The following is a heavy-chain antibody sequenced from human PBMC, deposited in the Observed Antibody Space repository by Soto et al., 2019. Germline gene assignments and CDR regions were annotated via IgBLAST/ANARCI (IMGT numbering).Heavy chain of an antibody. D-gene: IGHD3-22*01. J-gene: IGHJ6*02. CDR3: ARGGYYDSSGSRNYHYYGMDV. CDR2: ISPYNDDT. Sequence: SCKASGYTFTSYGINWVRQAPGQGFEWLVWISPYNDDTKYAQKLRGRVAMTTDTSSRTAYMALRSLSSDDTAVYFCARGGYYDSSGSRNYHYYGMDVWGQGTTVTVSS. V-gene: IGHV1-18*01. CDR1: GYTFTSYG.